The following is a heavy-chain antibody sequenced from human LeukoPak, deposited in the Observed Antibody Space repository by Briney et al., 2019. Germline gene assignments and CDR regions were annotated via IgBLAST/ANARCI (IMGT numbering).Heavy chain of an antibody. V-gene: IGHV1-8*01. CDR1: GYTFTSYD. Sequence: ASVKVSCKASGYTFTSYDINWVRQATGRGLEWMGWMNPNSGNTGYAQKFQGRVTMTRDTSISTAYMELTRLRSDDTAVYYCVLIRYWFDPWGQGTLVTVSS. D-gene: IGHD2-15*01. CDR2: MNPNSGNT. J-gene: IGHJ5*02. CDR3: VLIRYWFDP.